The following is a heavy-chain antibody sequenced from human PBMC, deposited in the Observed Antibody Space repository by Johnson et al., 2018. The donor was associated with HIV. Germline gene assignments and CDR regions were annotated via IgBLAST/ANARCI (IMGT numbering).Heavy chain of an antibody. V-gene: IGHV3-30*18. D-gene: IGHD6-13*01. CDR2: ISYDGRNK. Sequence: QEQLVESGGGVVQPGRSLRLSCAASGFPFSSYGMHWVRQAPVTGLEWVAVISYDGRNKYYADSVKGRFTISRDNSKNTLYLQMNSLRAEDTAVYYCAKDERAAAGTRGLDAFDIWGQGTMVTVSS. CDR3: AKDERAAAGTRGLDAFDI. CDR1: GFPFSSYG. J-gene: IGHJ3*02.